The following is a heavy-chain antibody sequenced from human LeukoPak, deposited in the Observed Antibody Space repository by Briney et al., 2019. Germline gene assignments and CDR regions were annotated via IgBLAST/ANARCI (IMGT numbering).Heavy chain of an antibody. V-gene: IGHV3-23*01. Sequence: PGGSLRLSCVASGLTFNSHSMSWVRQAPGKGLEWVSAISGSGGSTYYADSVKGRFTISRDNSKNTLYLQMNSLRAEDTAVYYCAKTLTMIVDAFDIWGQGTMVTVSS. CDR3: AKTLTMIVDAFDI. J-gene: IGHJ3*02. D-gene: IGHD3-22*01. CDR2: ISGSGGST. CDR1: GLTFNSHS.